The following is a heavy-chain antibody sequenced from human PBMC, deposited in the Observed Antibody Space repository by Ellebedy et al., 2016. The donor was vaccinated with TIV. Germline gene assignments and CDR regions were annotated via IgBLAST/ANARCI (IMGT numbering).Heavy chain of an antibody. J-gene: IGHJ6*02. Sequence: GESLKISCQGSGYSFTTYWIAWVRQMPGKGLEWMGIIYPGDSHTSYSPSFQGQVTISADKSISTAYLQWSSLKASDTAMYFCARHYCSSTSCYVTNYYYGMDVWGQGTTVTVSS. V-gene: IGHV5-51*01. CDR3: ARHYCSSTSCYVTNYYYGMDV. CDR1: GYSFTTYW. D-gene: IGHD2-2*01. CDR2: IYPGDSHT.